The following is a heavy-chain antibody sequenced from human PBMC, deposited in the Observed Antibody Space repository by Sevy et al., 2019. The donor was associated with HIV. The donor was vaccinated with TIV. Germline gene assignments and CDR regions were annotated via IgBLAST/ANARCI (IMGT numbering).Heavy chain of an antibody. CDR2: MSPNSGNT. CDR1: GYTFTSYD. CDR3: ARNYDGSGSYFDF. J-gene: IGHJ4*02. Sequence: ASVKVSCKASGYTFTSYDVNWVRQATGHGLEWMGWMSPNSGNTGYAQNLQGRVTLTRNTSMSTAYMELTSLTSEDTAVYFCARNYDGSGSYFDFWGQRTLVTVSS. D-gene: IGHD3-10*01. V-gene: IGHV1-8*01.